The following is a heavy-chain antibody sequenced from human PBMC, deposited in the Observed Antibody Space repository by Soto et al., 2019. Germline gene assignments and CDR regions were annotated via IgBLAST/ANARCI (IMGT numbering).Heavy chain of an antibody. CDR3: EKVQQIVGYFYYYQDV. V-gene: IGHV1-18*01. CDR2: IGAYNGKT. D-gene: IGHD6-6*01. Sequence: QVQLLQSGAEGKKPGASVKVSCKASGYTFTNYGITWVRQAPGQGLEWMGGIGAYNGKTHHTQRLQGRGTMTTDTSTSTAYLELRRLRSDDTAVYYREKVQQIVGYFYYYQDVWCKGTTVTVSS. J-gene: IGHJ6*03. CDR1: GYTFTNYG.